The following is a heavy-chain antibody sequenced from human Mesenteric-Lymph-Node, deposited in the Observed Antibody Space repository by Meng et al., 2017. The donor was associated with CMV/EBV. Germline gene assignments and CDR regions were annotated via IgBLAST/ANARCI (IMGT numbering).Heavy chain of an antibody. J-gene: IGHJ4*02. Sequence: CTVSAGSINSGGYYWTWVRQHPEKGLEWLGYIYYSGATYYNPSLKGRLTISRDTSKNQFSLRLDSVTAADTAIYYCASSAYYYRLDSWGQGTLVTSPQ. V-gene: IGHV4-31*03. CDR1: AGSINSGGYY. CDR2: IYYSGAT. D-gene: IGHD3-22*01. CDR3: ASSAYYYRLDS.